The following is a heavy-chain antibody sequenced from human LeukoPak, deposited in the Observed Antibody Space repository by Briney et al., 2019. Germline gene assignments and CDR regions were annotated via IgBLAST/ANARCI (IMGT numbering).Heavy chain of an antibody. CDR1: GFTVSSNY. V-gene: IGHV3-66*01. CDR3: ANALGTYYDILTGYLDQDY. J-gene: IGHJ4*02. Sequence: GGSLRLSCAASGFTVSSNYMSWVRQAPGKGLEWVSVIYSGGSTYYADSVKGRFTISRDNSKNTLYLQMNSLRAEDTAVYYCANALGTYYDILTGYLDQDYWGQGTLVTVSS. D-gene: IGHD3-9*01. CDR2: IYSGGST.